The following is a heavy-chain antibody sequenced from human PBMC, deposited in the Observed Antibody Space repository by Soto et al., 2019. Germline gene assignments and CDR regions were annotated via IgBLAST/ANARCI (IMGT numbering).Heavy chain of an antibody. CDR2: INPNSGGT. CDR1: GYTFTGYY. Sequence: ASVKVSCKASGYTFTGYYMHWVRQAPGQGLEWMGWINPNSGGTNYAQKFQGWVTMTRDTSISTAYMELSRLRSDDTAVYYCARALARNYYYYMDVWGKGTTVTVSS. CDR3: ARALARNYYYYMDV. J-gene: IGHJ6*03. D-gene: IGHD3-3*02. V-gene: IGHV1-2*04.